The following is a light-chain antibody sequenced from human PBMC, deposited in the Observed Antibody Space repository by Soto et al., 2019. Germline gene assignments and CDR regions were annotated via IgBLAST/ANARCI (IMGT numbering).Light chain of an antibody. J-gene: IGKJ5*01. Sequence: EIVLTQSPATLSLSPGERATLSCRASQSVSSYLAWYQQKPGQAPRLLIYDASNRATGIPARFSGSGSGTEFTLTINSLQSEDFALYYCQQYDAWPLSFGQGTRLEIK. CDR3: QQYDAWPLS. CDR2: DAS. CDR1: QSVSSY. V-gene: IGKV3-11*01.